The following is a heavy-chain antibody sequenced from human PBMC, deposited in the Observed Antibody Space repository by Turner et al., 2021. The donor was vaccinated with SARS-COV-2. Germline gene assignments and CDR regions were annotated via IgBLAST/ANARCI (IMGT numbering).Heavy chain of an antibody. CDR3: ARADNWNYVDFDD. D-gene: IGHD1-7*01. CDR2: INPSFGTA. J-gene: IGHJ4*01. V-gene: IGHV1-69*18. CDR1: GGTFSSYA. Sequence: QVQLVQSGAAVKKPGSSVKVSCKASGGTFSSYASSWVRQAPGQGLGRMGRINPSFGTANYAQKCQGRVTITADESTSTAYMELSSLGAEDTAEYYCARADNWNYVDFDDWGQGTLVTVSS.